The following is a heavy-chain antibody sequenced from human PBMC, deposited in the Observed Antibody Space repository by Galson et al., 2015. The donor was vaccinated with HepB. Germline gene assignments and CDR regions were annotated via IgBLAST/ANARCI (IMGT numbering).Heavy chain of an antibody. V-gene: IGHV2-70*11. J-gene: IGHJ4*02. CDR2: IDWDADE. Sequence: PALVKPTQTLTLTCTFSRFSLSTSGMCVSWIRQPPGKALEWLARIDWDADEYYSTSLKTRLTIAKDTSKNQVVLTMTNMDPVDTATYYCARMNSSGWYEYYFDYWGQGTLVTVSS. CDR3: ARMNSSGWYEYYFDY. CDR1: RFSLSTSGMC. D-gene: IGHD6-19*01.